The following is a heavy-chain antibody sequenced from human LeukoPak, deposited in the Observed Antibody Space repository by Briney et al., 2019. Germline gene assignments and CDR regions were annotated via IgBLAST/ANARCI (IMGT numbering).Heavy chain of an antibody. CDR1: GGSTNTYC. Sequence: PSETLSLTCTVSGGSTNTYCWSWIRQPAEKGLEWIGRIYPSGSTYYNPSLKSRVTISIGKSKNQFSLRLTSVTAADTAVYYCARDRSGYGEYYFDYWGQGSLVTVSS. D-gene: IGHD3-3*01. CDR2: IYPSGST. J-gene: IGHJ4*02. V-gene: IGHV4-4*07. CDR3: ARDRSGYGEYYFDY.